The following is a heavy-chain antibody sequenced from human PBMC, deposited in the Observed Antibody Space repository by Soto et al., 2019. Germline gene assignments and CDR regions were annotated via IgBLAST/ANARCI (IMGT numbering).Heavy chain of an antibody. Sequence: QVQLVQSGAEVKKPGSSVKVSCKASGGTFSSYAISWVRQAPGQGLEWMGGIIPIFGTANYAQKFQGRVKITADESTSTAYMELSSLRSEDTAVYYCARDRRDGYNPPYFDYWGQGTLVTVSS. D-gene: IGHD5-12*01. J-gene: IGHJ4*02. CDR1: GGTFSSYA. CDR2: IIPIFGTA. CDR3: ARDRRDGYNPPYFDY. V-gene: IGHV1-69*12.